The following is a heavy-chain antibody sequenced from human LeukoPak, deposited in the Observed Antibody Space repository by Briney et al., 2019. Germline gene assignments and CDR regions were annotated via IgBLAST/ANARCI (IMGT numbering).Heavy chain of an antibody. CDR1: GFTFSSYS. Sequence: GGSLRLSCAASGFTFSSYSMNWVRQAPGKGLEWVSGISGSGGSTYYADSVKGRFTISRDNSKNTLYLQMNSLRAEDTAEYYCAKCSAYYYDSSLSDYFDYWGQGTLVAVSS. CDR2: ISGSGGST. J-gene: IGHJ4*02. CDR3: AKCSAYYYDSSLSDYFDY. V-gene: IGHV3-23*01. D-gene: IGHD3-22*01.